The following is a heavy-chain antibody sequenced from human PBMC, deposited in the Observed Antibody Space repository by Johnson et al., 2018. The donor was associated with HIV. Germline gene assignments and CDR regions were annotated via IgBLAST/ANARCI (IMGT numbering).Heavy chain of an antibody. CDR1: GFKLYEYD. CDR2: INWNGGST. J-gene: IGHJ3*01. V-gene: IGHV3-20*04. Sequence: EVQLVESGGGVVQPGGSLRISCVASGFKLYEYDVSWVRQVPGKGLEWVSGINWNGGSTGYADSVKGRFTISRDNAKKSLYLQMNSLRAEDTALYYCAKEMYYFNSGNHFDAFHVWGQGTLVTVSP. D-gene: IGHD3-10*01. CDR3: AKEMYYFNSGNHFDAFHV.